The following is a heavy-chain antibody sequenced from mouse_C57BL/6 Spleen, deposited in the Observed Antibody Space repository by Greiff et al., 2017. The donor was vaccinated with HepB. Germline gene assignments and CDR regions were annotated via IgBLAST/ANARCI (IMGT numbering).Heavy chain of an antibody. CDR2: IDPSDSYT. V-gene: IGHV1-50*01. CDR1: GYTFTSYW. CDR3: ARRGLDYAMDY. Sequence: VKLQQPGAELVKPGASVKLSCKASGYTFTSYWMQWVKQRPGQGLEWIGEIDPSDSYTNYNQKFKGKATLTVDTSSSTAYMQLSSLTSEDSAVYYCARRGLDYAMDYWGQGTSVTVSS. J-gene: IGHJ4*01.